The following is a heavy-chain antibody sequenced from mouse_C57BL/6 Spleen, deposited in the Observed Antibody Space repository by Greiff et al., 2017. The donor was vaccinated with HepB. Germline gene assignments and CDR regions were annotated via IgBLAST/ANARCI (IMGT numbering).Heavy chain of an antibody. Sequence: EVQLMESGGGLVKPGGSLKLSCAASGFTFSDYGMHWVRQAPEKGLEWVAYISSGSSTIYYADTVKGRFTISRDNAKNTLFLQMTSLRSEDTAMYYCARRNYYGSSLDYWGQGTTLTVSS. CDR2: ISSGSSTI. CDR3: ARRNYYGSSLDY. D-gene: IGHD1-1*01. V-gene: IGHV5-17*01. CDR1: GFTFSDYG. J-gene: IGHJ2*01.